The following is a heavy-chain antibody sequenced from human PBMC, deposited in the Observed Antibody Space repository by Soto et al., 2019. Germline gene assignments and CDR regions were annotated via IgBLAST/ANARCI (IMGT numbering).Heavy chain of an antibody. V-gene: IGHV1-69*01. J-gene: IGHJ3*01. CDR2: IIPMFGIP. D-gene: IGHD6-19*01. CDR3: ARGGTSGWLKGAYDV. CDR1: GGTLNKHA. Sequence: QVQLVQSGAEVKKPGSSVKVSCQASGGTLNKHAITWVRRAPGQGLEWLGGIIPMFGIPNYPQKFKGRVTITSDDSTNTSHMELRSLTSDDTAVYYCARGGTSGWLKGAYDVWGQGTQVTVSS.